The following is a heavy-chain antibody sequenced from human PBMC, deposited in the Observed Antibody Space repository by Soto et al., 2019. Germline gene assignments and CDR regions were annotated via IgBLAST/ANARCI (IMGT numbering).Heavy chain of an antibody. D-gene: IGHD5-12*01. J-gene: IGHJ4*02. Sequence: VQLLESGGGLVQPGGSLRLSCAASGFTFSSYGMHWVRQAPGKGLEWVAVISYDGSNKYYADSVKGRFTISRDNSKNTLYLQMNSLRAEDTAVYYCTREAVATIYLDYWGQGTLVTVSS. V-gene: IGHV3-30*03. CDR1: GFTFSSYG. CDR2: ISYDGSNK. CDR3: TREAVATIYLDY.